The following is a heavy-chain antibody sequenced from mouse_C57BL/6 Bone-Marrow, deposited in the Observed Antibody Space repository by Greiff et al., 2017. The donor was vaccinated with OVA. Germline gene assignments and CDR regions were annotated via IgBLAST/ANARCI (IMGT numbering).Heavy chain of an antibody. J-gene: IGHJ1*03. D-gene: IGHD1-1*01. CDR1: GYTFTGYW. CDR2: ILPGSGST. V-gene: IGHV1-9*01. Sequence: VHLVESGAELMKPGASVKLSCKATGYTFTGYWIEWVKQRPGHGLEWIGEILPGSGSTNYNEKFKGKATFTADTSSNTAYMQLSSLTTEDSAIYYCARGPYYYGSSHWYFDVWGTGTTVTVSS. CDR3: ARGPYYYGSSHWYFDV.